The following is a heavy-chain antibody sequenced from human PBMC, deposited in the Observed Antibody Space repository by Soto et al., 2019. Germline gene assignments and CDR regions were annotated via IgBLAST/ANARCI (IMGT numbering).Heavy chain of an antibody. CDR1: GFAFTSYS. CDR2: ISSNTFYI. D-gene: IGHD2-15*01. V-gene: IGHV3-21*04. Sequence: PGGSLRLSCASSGFAFTSYSMNWVRQAPGKGLEWVSSISSNTFYIYYADSVKGRFTISRDNSKNTLYLQMNSLRAEDTAVYYCAKDRGIVVVPAAKQRHCSGGSCYIGPWGQGTLVTVSS. J-gene: IGHJ5*02. CDR3: AKDRGIVVVPAAKQRHCSGGSCYIGP.